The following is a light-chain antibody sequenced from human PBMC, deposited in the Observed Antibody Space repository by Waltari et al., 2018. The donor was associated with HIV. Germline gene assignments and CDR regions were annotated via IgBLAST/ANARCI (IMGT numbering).Light chain of an antibody. Sequence: QSVLTQPPSVSGTPGHRATIPCAGSSTNIGSNSVHWYQQFPGAAPTLLIYTNDQRPSGVSDRFSGSKSGISASLAISGLRSEDEAEYYCAVWDDNLRGGVFGGGTKLTVL. CDR3: AVWDDNLRGGV. CDR1: STNIGSNS. J-gene: IGLJ3*02. CDR2: TND. V-gene: IGLV1-47*01.